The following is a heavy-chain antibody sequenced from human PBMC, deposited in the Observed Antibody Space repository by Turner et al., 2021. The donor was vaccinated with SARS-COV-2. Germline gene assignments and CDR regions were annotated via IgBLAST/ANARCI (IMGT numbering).Heavy chain of an antibody. Sequence: QLPLQASGPGLVKPSETLSLTCTVSGGSISTSNYYWGWFRQPPGKGLEWIGSIEYRGSTYYNPSRKSRVTISVDTFKNQFSLKLSSVTAADTAVYYCARLLNPGSYYYYYYGMDVWGQGTTVTVSS. J-gene: IGHJ6*02. V-gene: IGHV4-39*01. CDR3: ARLLNPGSYYYYYYGMDV. CDR1: GGSISTSNYY. D-gene: IGHD3-10*01. CDR2: IEYRGST.